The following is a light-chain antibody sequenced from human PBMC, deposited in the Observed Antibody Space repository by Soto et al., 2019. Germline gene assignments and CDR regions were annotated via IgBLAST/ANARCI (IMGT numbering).Light chain of an antibody. CDR1: QSVSSSY. V-gene: IGKV3-20*01. Sequence: EIVLTQSPGTLSLSPGEGATLSCRASQSVSSSYIAWYQQKPGQAPRLLIYGASSRATGIPDRFSGSGSGTDFTLTISRLEPEDFAVYYCQQYGSSGTFGQGTKVDIK. J-gene: IGKJ1*01. CDR3: QQYGSSGT. CDR2: GAS.